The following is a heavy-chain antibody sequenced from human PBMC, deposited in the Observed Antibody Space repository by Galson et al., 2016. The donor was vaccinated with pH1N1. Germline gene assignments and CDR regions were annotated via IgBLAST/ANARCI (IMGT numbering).Heavy chain of an antibody. CDR1: GGSITNDDYS. D-gene: IGHD3-3*01. CDR2: IYDNGSA. J-gene: IGHJ2*01. Sequence: TLSLTCTVSGGSITNDDYSWSWIRQPPGDGLEWIGYIYDNGSAYYSPSLKRRVSISLDKSKNQFSLKLTSVTAAVTAIYYCARRYTSFSDLDDWFFDLWGRGTLVTVSS. V-gene: IGHV4-30-2*01. CDR3: ARRYTSFSDLDDWFFDL.